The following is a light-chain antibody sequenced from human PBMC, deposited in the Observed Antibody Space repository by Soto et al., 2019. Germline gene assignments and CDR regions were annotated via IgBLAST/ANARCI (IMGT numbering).Light chain of an antibody. Sequence: QSALTQPPSASGSPGQSVTIYCTGTSSDVGGYNYVSWYQQHPGKAPKVMIYEVSKRPSGVPDRFSGSKSGNTASLTVSGLQAEDEADYYCSSYAGSNNLGVFGTGTKVTVL. CDR1: SSDVGGYNY. J-gene: IGLJ1*01. V-gene: IGLV2-8*01. CDR3: SSYAGSNNLGV. CDR2: EVS.